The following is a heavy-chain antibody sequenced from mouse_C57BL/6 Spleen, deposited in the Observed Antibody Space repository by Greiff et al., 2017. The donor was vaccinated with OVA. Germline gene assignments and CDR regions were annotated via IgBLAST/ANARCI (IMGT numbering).Heavy chain of an antibody. Sequence: QVQLKQPGAELVRPGSSVKLSCKASGYTFTSYWMHWVKQRPIQGLEWIGNIDPSDSETHYNQKFKDKATLTVDKSSSTAYMQLSSLTSEDSAVYYCAREYSNLDYWGQGTTLTVSS. J-gene: IGHJ2*01. D-gene: IGHD2-5*01. CDR3: AREYSNLDY. CDR2: IDPSDSET. CDR1: GYTFTSYW. V-gene: IGHV1-52*01.